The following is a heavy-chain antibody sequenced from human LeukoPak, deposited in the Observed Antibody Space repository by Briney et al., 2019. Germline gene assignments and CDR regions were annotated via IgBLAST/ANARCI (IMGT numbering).Heavy chain of an antibody. D-gene: IGHD3-22*01. CDR3: ARYYYDSSGYYYRYYYYGMDV. J-gene: IGHJ6*02. V-gene: IGHV4-59*08. CDR2: IYYSGST. Sequence: PSETLSLTCTVSGGSISSYYWSWIRQPPGKGLEWIGYIYYSGSTNYNPSLKSRVTISVDTSKNQFSLKLSSVTAADTAVYYCARYYYDSSGYYYRYYYYGMDVWGQGTTVTVSS. CDR1: GGSISSYY.